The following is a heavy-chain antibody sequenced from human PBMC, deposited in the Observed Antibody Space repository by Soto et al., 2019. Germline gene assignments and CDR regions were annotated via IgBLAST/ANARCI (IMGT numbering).Heavy chain of an antibody. CDR3: AKGGEEATATENWFGP. CDR1: GFTFDNCA. D-gene: IGHD2-15*01. CDR2: INWKGNKI. Sequence: PGGSLRLSCAASGFTFDNCAMHWVRQAPGKGLEWVSSINWKGNKIDYADSVRGRFTISRDSATKSLYLQMNNLRGDDTALYYCAKGGEEATATENWFGPWGRGTLVTVSS. V-gene: IGHV3-9*01. J-gene: IGHJ5*02.